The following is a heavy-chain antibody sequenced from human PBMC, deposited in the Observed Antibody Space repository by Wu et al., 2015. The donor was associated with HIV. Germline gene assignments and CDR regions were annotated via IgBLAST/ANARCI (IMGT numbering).Heavy chain of an antibody. CDR1: GYIFTDYG. CDR3: ARSREIWFANGMAV. D-gene: IGHD3-10*01. V-gene: IGHV1-18*01. J-gene: IGHJ6*02. Sequence: QVQLVQSGGEVKKPGASVKVSCKASGYIFTDYGITWVRKAPEQGLEWMGWISTNSGKTNYAQRFQGRVIMTTETSSSTVYMEMRSLRSDDTGVYYCARSREIWFANGMAVWGQGTTVTVSS. CDR2: ISTNSGKT.